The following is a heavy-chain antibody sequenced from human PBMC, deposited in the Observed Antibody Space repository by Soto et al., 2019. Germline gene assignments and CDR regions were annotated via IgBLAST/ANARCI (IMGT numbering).Heavy chain of an antibody. Sequence: QVQLVESGGGVVQPGRSLRLSCAASGFTFSSYGMHWVRQAPGKGLEWVAVISYDGSNKYYADSVKGRFTISRDNSKNTLYLQMNSLRAEDTAVYYCAKPPGVGAMVDYIDYWGQGTLVTVSS. D-gene: IGHD5-18*01. CDR2: ISYDGSNK. CDR3: AKPPGVGAMVDYIDY. V-gene: IGHV3-30*18. CDR1: GFTFSSYG. J-gene: IGHJ4*02.